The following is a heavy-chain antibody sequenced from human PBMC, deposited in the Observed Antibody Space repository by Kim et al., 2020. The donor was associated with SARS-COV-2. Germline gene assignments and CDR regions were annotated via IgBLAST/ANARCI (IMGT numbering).Heavy chain of an antibody. V-gene: IGHV3-30*07. D-gene: IGHD1-26*01. Sequence: AHSEEARLTSSRDNTKNTLYLQMNSLRAEDTAVYYCARVMGAKMGIFDYWGQGTLVTVSS. CDR3: ARVMGAKMGIFDY. J-gene: IGHJ4*02.